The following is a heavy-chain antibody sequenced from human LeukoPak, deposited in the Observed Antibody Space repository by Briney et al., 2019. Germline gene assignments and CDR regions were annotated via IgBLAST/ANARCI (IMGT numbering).Heavy chain of an antibody. V-gene: IGHV3-53*01. CDR3: ARVWSSTSCYYGMDV. D-gene: IGHD2-2*01. Sequence: GGSLRLSCAASGFTVSSNYMSWVRQAPGKGLEWVSVIYSGGSTYYADSVKGRFTISRDNSKNTLYLQMNSLRAEDTAVYYCARVWSSTSCYYGMDVWGKGTTVTVSS. CDR1: GFTVSSNY. J-gene: IGHJ6*04. CDR2: IYSGGST.